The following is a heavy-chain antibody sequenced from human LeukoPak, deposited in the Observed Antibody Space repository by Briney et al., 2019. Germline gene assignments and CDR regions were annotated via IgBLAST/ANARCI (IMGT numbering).Heavy chain of an antibody. D-gene: IGHD1-26*01. J-gene: IGHJ6*03. CDR2: ISGSGVTT. Sequence: GGSLRLSCAASGFTFSNYGMSWVRQAPGRGLEWVSAISGSGVTTYYADSVKGRFTISRDNAKNSLYLQMNSLRAEDTAVYYCARKGGATTYGYYYYYMDVWGKGTTVTISS. V-gene: IGHV3-23*01. CDR3: ARKGGATTYGYYYYYMDV. CDR1: GFTFSNYG.